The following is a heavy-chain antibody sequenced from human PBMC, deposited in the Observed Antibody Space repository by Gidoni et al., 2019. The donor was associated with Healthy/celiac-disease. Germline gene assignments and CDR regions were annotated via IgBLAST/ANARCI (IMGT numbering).Heavy chain of an antibody. Sequence: QVQLVESGGGVVQPGRSLRLSCAASGFTFSSYAMHWVRQAPGKGLEWVAVISYDGSNKYYADSVKGRFTISRDNSKNTLYLQMNSLRAEDTAVYYCASDIVVVIANSGPLDVWGQGTTVTVSS. V-gene: IGHV3-30*04. J-gene: IGHJ6*02. CDR1: GFTFSSYA. CDR3: ASDIVVVIANSGPLDV. CDR2: ISYDGSNK. D-gene: IGHD2-21*01.